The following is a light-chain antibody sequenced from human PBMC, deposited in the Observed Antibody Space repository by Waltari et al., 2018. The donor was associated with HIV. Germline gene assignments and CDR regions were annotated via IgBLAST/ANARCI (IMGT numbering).Light chain of an antibody. V-gene: IGKV1-NL1*01. J-gene: IGKJ1*01. CDR1: QGISGS. Sequence: DIQLTQSPSSLSASVGDRVTITCRASQGISGSLAWYQQKPDKPPKLLLYDVSTLESGVPSRFSGSGSGTDYSLTVSSLQPEDFATYYCQQYWSSPTWTFGQGTKVEI. CDR3: QQYWSSPTWT. CDR2: DVS.